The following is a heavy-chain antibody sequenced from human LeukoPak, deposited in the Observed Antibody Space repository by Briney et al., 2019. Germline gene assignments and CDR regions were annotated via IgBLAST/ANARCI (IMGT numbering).Heavy chain of an antibody. J-gene: IGHJ4*02. CDR3: AKQAFSSGWYFDF. CDR1: GFTFSSYA. CDR2: ISGSGDST. Sequence: PGGSLRLSCAASGFTFSSYAMSWVRQAPGEGLEWVSAISGSGDSTFYADSVRGRFTISRDNSKNTLYLQMNSLRAEDTAVYYCAKQAFSSGWYFDFWGQGTLVTVSS. V-gene: IGHV3-23*01. D-gene: IGHD6-19*01.